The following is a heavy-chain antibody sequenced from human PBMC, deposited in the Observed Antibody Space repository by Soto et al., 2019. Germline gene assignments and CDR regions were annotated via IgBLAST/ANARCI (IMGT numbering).Heavy chain of an antibody. V-gene: IGHV3-33*01. CDR1: GFTFSSYG. Sequence: QVQLVESGGGVVQPGRSLRLSCAASGFTFSSYGMHWVRQAPGKGLEWVAVIWYDGRNKYYADSVKGRFTISRDNSKNTLYLQMNRLRAEDTAVYYCARDEGLGVNYYYYAMDVWGQETTVTVSS. J-gene: IGHJ6*02. CDR2: IWYDGRNK. CDR3: ARDEGLGVNYYYYAMDV. D-gene: IGHD3-10*01.